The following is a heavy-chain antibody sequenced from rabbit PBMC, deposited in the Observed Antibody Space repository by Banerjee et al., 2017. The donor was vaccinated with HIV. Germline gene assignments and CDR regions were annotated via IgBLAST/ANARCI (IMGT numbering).Heavy chain of an antibody. CDR2: IITSSGST. V-gene: IGHV1S45*01. D-gene: IGHD1-1*01. Sequence: QEQLEESGGGLVKPEGSLTLTCKASGFDLSSYYYMCWVRQAPGKGLEVVACIITSSGSTWYASWVNGRFTISKTSSTTVTLQMTSLTAADTATYFCARHETGTSGWNLALWGPGTLVT. J-gene: IGHJ4*01. CDR3: ARHETGTSGWNLAL. CDR1: GFDLSSYYY.